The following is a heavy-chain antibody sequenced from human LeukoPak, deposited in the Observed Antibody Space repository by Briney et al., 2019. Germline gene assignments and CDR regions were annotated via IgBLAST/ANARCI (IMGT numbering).Heavy chain of an antibody. CDR2: IIPIFGTA. Sequence: SVKVSCKASGGSFSSYAINWVRQAPGQGLEWMGGIIPIFGTANYAQKFQDRVTITAVESMSTVYMELSSLRSENTAVYYCATTMYYYDSRLHYYYYYGMDVWGQGTTVTVSS. V-gene: IGHV1-69*13. D-gene: IGHD3-22*01. J-gene: IGHJ6*02. CDR3: ATTMYYYDSRLHYYYYYGMDV. CDR1: GGSFSSYA.